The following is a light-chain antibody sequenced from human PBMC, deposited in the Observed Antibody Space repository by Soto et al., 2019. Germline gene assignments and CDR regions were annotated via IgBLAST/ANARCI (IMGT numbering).Light chain of an antibody. CDR1: QSISNS. V-gene: IGKV1-39*01. J-gene: IGKJ2*01. CDR3: QQGYSTPADT. CDR2: AAS. Sequence: DIQMTQSPSSLSASVGDRVTITCRASQSISNSVNWYQQKPGKAPKLLISAASRLQSGVPSRFIGSGSGTDFTLTITSLQPEDFASYYCQQGYSTPADTFGQGTKLEIK.